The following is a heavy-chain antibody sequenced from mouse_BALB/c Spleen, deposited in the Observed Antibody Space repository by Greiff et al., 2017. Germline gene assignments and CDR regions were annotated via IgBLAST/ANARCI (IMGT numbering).Heavy chain of an antibody. CDR3: ARVLYYAMDY. CDR2: ISSGGSYT. V-gene: IGHV5-6*01. Sequence: EVKLMESGGDLVKPGGSLKLSCAASGFTFSSYGMAWVRQTPDKRLEWVATISSGGSYTYYPDSLKGRFTISRDNAKNTLYLQMSSLKSEDTAMYYCARVLYYAMDYWGQGTSVTVSS. J-gene: IGHJ4*01. CDR1: GFTFSSYG.